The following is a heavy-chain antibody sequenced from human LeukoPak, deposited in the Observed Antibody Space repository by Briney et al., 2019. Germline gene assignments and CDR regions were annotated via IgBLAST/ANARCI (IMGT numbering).Heavy chain of an antibody. J-gene: IGHJ4*02. CDR1: GFTFSSYE. Sequence: GGTLRLSCAASGFTFSSYEMNWVRQAPGKGLDWVSYISTSGSTIYYADSVKGRFTISRDNAKNSLYLQMNSLRAEDTAVYYCATSRGSWPDYFDYWGQGTLVTVSS. CDR3: ATSRGSWPDYFDY. V-gene: IGHV3-48*03. D-gene: IGHD6-13*01. CDR2: ISTSGSTI.